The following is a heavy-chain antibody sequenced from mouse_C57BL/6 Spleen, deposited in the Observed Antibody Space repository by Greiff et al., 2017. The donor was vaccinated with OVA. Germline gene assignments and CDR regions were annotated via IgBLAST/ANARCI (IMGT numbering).Heavy chain of an antibody. J-gene: IGHJ4*01. CDR2: ISYDGSN. CDR1: GYSITSGYY. CDR3: ARDRGSRYAMDY. D-gene: IGHD1-3*01. V-gene: IGHV3-6*01. Sequence: EVQLQQSGPGLVKPSQSLSLTCSVTGYSITSGYYWNWIRQFPGNKLEWMGYISYDGSNNYNPSLKNRISITRDTSKNQFFLKLNSVTTEDTATYYCARDRGSRYAMDYWGQGTSVTVSS.